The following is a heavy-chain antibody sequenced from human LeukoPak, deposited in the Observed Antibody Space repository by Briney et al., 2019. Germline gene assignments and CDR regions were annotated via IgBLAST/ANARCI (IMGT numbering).Heavy chain of an antibody. CDR2: INPNSGGT. Sequence: ASLKVSRKASGYTFTGYYMHWVRQAPGQGLGWVGWINPNSGGTNYAQKFQGRVTMTRDTSISTAYMDLSRLRSDDTAVYYSARGELFGVVVEDYFDSWGQGTLVTVSS. J-gene: IGHJ4*02. CDR1: GYTFTGYY. D-gene: IGHD3-3*01. CDR3: ARGELFGVVVEDYFDS. V-gene: IGHV1-2*02.